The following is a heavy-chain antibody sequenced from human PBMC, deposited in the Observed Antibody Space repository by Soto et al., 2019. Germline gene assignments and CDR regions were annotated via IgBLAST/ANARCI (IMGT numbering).Heavy chain of an antibody. D-gene: IGHD4-4*01. CDR3: AKDPGHLATVFYFDY. J-gene: IGHJ4*02. V-gene: IGHV3-23*01. CDR2: ISGSVGST. CDR1: GFTFSSYA. Sequence: GGSLRLSCAASGFTFSSYAMSWVRQAPGKGLEWVSAISGSVGSTYYADSVKGRFTISRDNYKKTLYLHMISLRAEDTAVYYCAKDPGHLATVFYFDYWGQGTLVTVSS.